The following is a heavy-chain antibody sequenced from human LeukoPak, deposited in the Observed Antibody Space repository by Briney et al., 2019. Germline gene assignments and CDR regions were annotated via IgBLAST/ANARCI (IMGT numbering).Heavy chain of an antibody. CDR1: GYTFTSYG. Sequence: ASVKVSCKASGYTFTSYGISWVRQAPGQGLEWMGWISAYIGNTKYAQKLQGRVSMTTDTSTSTAYMELRSLRSDDTAVYYCARDRNYDFWSGGPYGMDVWGQGTTVTVSS. D-gene: IGHD3-3*01. V-gene: IGHV1-18*01. CDR3: ARDRNYDFWSGGPYGMDV. J-gene: IGHJ6*02. CDR2: ISAYIGNT.